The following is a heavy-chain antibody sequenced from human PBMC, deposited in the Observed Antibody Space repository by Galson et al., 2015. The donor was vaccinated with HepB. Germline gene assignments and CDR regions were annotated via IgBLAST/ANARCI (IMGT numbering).Heavy chain of an antibody. CDR1: GFTFSRYA. CDR3: ARDPGGEYFDY. V-gene: IGHV3-21*01. J-gene: IGHJ4*02. CDR2: ISSSSSYI. Sequence: SLRLSCAASGFTFSRYAIDWVRQAPGKGLEWVACISSSSSYIYYADSVKGRFTISRDNAKNSLYLQMNGLRAEDTAVYYRARDPGGEYFDYWGQGTLVTVSS. D-gene: IGHD6-25*01.